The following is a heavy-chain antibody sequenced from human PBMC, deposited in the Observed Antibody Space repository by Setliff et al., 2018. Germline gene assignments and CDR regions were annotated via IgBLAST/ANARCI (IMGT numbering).Heavy chain of an antibody. D-gene: IGHD5-12*01. V-gene: IGHV1-69*05. CDR1: RGTFSSYG. CDR2: IIPIFGTT. CDR3: ARERGDIVSTTSYYYYMDV. J-gene: IGHJ6*03. Sequence: ASVKVSCKASRGTFSSYGITWVRQAPGQGLEWMGGIIPIFGTTDHAQKFQGRVTITTDESTSTAYMEMSSLRSEDTAVYYCARERGDIVSTTSYYYYMDVWGKGTTVTVSS.